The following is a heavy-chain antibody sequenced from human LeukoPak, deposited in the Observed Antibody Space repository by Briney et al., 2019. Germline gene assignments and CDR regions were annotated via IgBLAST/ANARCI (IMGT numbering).Heavy chain of an antibody. V-gene: IGHV3-53*01. CDR3: ARDTTGTKRFDY. CDR1: GFTVSSNY. Sequence: GGSLRLSCAASGFTVSSNYMSWVRQAPGKGLEWVSIIYSGGSTYYADSVKGRFTISRDNSKNTLYLQMNSLRAEDTAVYYCARDTTGTKRFDYWGQGTLVTVSS. CDR2: IYSGGST. J-gene: IGHJ4*02. D-gene: IGHD1-1*01.